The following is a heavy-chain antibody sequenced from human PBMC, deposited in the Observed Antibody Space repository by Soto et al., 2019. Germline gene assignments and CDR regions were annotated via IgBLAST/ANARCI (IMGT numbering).Heavy chain of an antibody. CDR2: IYWDDDK. J-gene: IGHJ4*02. CDR1: GFSLSTSGVG. D-gene: IGHD4-17*01. V-gene: IGHV2-5*02. CDR3: AHILSRDYYISRGYFDY. Sequence: QITLKESGPTLVKPTQTLTLTCTFSGFSLSTSGVGVGWIRQPPGKDLERLALIYWDDDKRYSPSLTSRLTLTKDPSKNQVVLTTTNMDPVDTAKYYCAHILSRDYYISRGYFDYWGQGTLVTVSS.